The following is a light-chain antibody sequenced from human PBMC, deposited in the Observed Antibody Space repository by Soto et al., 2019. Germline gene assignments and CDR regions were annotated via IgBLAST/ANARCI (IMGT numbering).Light chain of an antibody. CDR1: SSDIGSYDY. CDR3: SSFTTSSTWV. CDR2: EVI. J-gene: IGLJ3*02. V-gene: IGLV2-14*01. Sequence: QSVLTQPASVSGSPGQSITISCTGTSSDIGSYDYVSWFQQHPGRAPKLLIYEVIKRPSGVSTRFSGSKSGNTASLTISGLQAEDEADFYCSSFTTSSTWVFGGGTKLTVL.